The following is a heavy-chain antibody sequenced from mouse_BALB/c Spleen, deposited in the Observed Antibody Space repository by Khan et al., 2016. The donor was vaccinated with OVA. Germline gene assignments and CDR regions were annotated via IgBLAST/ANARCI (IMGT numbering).Heavy chain of an antibody. V-gene: IGHV5-9-3*01. J-gene: IGHJ3*01. Sequence: EVELVESGGDLVKPGGSLKLSCAASGFTFSTYAMSWVRQTPEKRLEWVATINTDGDYIYFPDSVTGRFTIYRDNAKNTLYLQMSSLRSEDTAMYYCARHNYGPFAYWGQGTLVTVSA. CDR3: ARHNYGPFAY. CDR2: INTDGDYI. D-gene: IGHD1-1*01. CDR1: GFTFSTYA.